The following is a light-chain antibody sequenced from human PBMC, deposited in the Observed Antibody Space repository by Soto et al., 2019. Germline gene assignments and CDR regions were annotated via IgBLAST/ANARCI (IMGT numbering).Light chain of an antibody. Sequence: DIHMTHSPSTLSASVLYRVTITFLASQSISSWLAWYQQKPGKAPKLLIFAASSLQSGVPSRFSGSRSGPDFTLTISSLQPEDFATYYCQQSYSSPPTFGQGTKVDIK. J-gene: IGKJ1*01. CDR2: AAS. V-gene: IGKV1-39*01. CDR3: QQSYSSPPT. CDR1: QSISSW.